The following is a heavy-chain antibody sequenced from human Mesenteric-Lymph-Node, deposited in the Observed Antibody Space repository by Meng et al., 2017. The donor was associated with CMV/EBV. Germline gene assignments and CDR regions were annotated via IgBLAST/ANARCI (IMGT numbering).Heavy chain of an antibody. J-gene: IGHJ6*02. CDR2: IYYSGGT. D-gene: IGHD4-23*01. CDR3: AREGRGNANGMDV. Sequence: SETLSLTCTVSGGSISNYYWSWIRQPPGKGLEWIGYIYYSGGTNYNPSLKSRVTISVDTSKNQFSLKLSSVTTADTAVYYCAREGRGNANGMDVWGQGTTVTVSS. CDR1: GGSISNYY. V-gene: IGHV4-59*01.